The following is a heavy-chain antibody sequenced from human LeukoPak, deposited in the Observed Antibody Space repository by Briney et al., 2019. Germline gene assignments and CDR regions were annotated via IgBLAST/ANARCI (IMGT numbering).Heavy chain of an antibody. J-gene: IGHJ3*02. CDR2: MNPNSGNT. V-gene: IGHV1-8*03. CDR1: GYTFTSYD. Sequence: ASVKVSCKASGYTFTSYDINWVRQATGQGLEWMGWMNPNSGNTGYAQKFQGRVTITRNTSISTAYMELSSLRSEDTAVYYCARVQSGYGDYAKVDAFDIWGQGTMVTVSS. CDR3: ARVQSGYGDYAKVDAFDI. D-gene: IGHD4-17*01.